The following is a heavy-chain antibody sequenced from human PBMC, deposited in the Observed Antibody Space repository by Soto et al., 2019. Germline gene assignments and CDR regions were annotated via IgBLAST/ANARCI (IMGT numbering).Heavy chain of an antibody. J-gene: IGHJ4*02. CDR2: IYYSGST. D-gene: IGHD3-3*01. V-gene: IGHV4-59*01. CDR3: ARGTSPYYDFWSGAVDFDY. CDR1: GGSISSYY. Sequence: PSETLSLTCTVSGGSISSYYWSWIRQPPGKGLEWIGYIYYSGSTNYNPCLKSRVTISVDTSKNQFSLKLSSVTAADTAVYYCARGTSPYYDFWSGAVDFDYWGQGTLVTVSS.